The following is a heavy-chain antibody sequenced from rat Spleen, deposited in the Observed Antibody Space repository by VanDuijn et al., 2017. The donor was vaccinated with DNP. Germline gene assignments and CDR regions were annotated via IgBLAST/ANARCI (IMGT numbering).Heavy chain of an antibody. Sequence: EVRLVQSGGGLVQPGRSLKLSCAASGFTFSDYDMAWVRQAPKKGLEWVTTITYVGGITYYRDSVKGRFTISRDNAKNTQYLQMDSLRSEDTATYYCGRNGYSDAMEAWGQGTAVTAS. CDR1: GFTFSDYD. CDR3: GRNGYSDAMEA. V-gene: IGHV5-7*01. CDR2: ITYVGGIT. J-gene: IGHJ4*01. D-gene: IGHD1-11*01.